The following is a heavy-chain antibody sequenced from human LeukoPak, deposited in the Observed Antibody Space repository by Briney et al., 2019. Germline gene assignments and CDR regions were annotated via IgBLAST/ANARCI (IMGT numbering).Heavy chain of an antibody. CDR2: IYSGGST. Sequence: PGGSLRLSCAASGFTVSSNYMSWVRQAPGKGLEWVSVIYSGGSTYYADSVKGRFTISRDNSKNSLYLQMNSLRAEDTAVYYCARFADDYYYYGMDVWGQGTTVTVSS. J-gene: IGHJ6*02. CDR1: GFTVSSNY. CDR3: ARFADDYYYYGMDV. V-gene: IGHV3-53*01.